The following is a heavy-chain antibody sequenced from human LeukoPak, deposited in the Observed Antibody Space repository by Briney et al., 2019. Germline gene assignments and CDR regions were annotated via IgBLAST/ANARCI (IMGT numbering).Heavy chain of an antibody. J-gene: IGHJ4*02. CDR1: GFTFSSYA. CDR3: AKLLRTTVKSPGDY. CDR2: ISGSGAST. D-gene: IGHD4-11*01. Sequence: GGSLRLSCAASGFTFSSYAMSWVRQAPGKGLEWVSAISGSGASTYYADSVKGRFTISRDNSKNTLYLQMNSLRAEDTAVYYCAKLLRTTVKSPGDYWGQGTLVTVSS. V-gene: IGHV3-23*01.